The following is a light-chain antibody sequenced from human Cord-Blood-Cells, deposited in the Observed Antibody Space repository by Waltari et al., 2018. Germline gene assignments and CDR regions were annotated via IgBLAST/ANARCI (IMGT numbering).Light chain of an antibody. CDR2: WAS. CDR3: QQYYSTPFT. J-gene: IGKJ3*01. V-gene: IGKV4-1*01. Sequence: DIVMTQSRDPLAVSLGESATITCKPSQSVLYISNNKNYLAWYKQKTGQPPKLLIYWASTRESGVPDRFSGSGSGTDFTLTISSLQAEDVAVYYCQQYYSTPFTFGPGTKVDIK. CDR1: QSVLYISNNKNY.